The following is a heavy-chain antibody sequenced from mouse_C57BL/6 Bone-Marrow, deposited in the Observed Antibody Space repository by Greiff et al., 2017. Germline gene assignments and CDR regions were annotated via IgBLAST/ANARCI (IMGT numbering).Heavy chain of an antibody. J-gene: IGHJ2*01. Sequence: QVQLQQSGAELMKPGASVKLSCKATGYTFTGYWIEWVKQRPGHGLEWIGEILPGSGSTNYNEKFKGKATFTADTSSKTAYMQLRSLTTEDSANYYCAGSAYDGNYVDWGQGPTLTVSA. CDR2: ILPGSGST. CDR1: GYTFTGYW. CDR3: AGSAYDGNYVD. D-gene: IGHD2-10*01. V-gene: IGHV1-9*01.